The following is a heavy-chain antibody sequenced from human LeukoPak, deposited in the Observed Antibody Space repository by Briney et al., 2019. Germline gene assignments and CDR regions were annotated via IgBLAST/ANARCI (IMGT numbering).Heavy chain of an antibody. V-gene: IGHV4-61*08. J-gene: IGHJ4*02. Sequence: PSETLSLTCTVSGGSISSGGYSWSWIRQHPGKGLEWIGYIYYSGSTYYNPSLKSRVTISVDTSKNQFSLKLSSVTAADTAVYYCARALGRWLPTPFGYWGQGTLVTVSS. CDR1: GGSISSGGYS. CDR2: IYYSGST. CDR3: ARALGRWLPTPFGY. D-gene: IGHD3-22*01.